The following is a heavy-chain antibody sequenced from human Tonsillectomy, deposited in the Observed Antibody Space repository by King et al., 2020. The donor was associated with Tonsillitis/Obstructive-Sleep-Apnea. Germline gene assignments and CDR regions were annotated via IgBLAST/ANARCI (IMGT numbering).Heavy chain of an antibody. J-gene: IGHJ5*02. CDR1: GGSISDYY. V-gene: IGHV4-59*01. Sequence: VQLQESGPGLVKPSETLSLTCTVSGGSISDYYWTWIRQPPGKGLEWIGFVYYSGNTNYSPSLKSRVTISLDTSKNQFSLKLSSVTAADAAVYYCARGSRPITMVHGFDHWGQGTLVTVSS. CDR3: ARGSRPITMVHGFDH. CDR2: VYYSGNT. D-gene: IGHD3-10*01.